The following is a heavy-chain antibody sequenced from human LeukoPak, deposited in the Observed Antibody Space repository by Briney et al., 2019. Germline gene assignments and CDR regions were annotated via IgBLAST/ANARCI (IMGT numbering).Heavy chain of an antibody. CDR2: ISSSGSTI. V-gene: IGHV3-11*04. CDR3: ARAGNYYYMDV. J-gene: IGHJ6*03. Sequence: GGSLRLSCAASGFTFSDYYMSWVRQAPGKGLEWVSYISSSGSTIYYADSVKGRFTISRDNANNSLYLQMNSLRVEDTAVYYCARAGNYYYMDVWGKGTTVTVSS. CDR1: GFTFSDYY.